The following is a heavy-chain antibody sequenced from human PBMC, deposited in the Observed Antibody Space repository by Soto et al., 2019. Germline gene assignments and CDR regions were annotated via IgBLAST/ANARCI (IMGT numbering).Heavy chain of an antibody. V-gene: IGHV3-33*01. D-gene: IGHD3-10*01. J-gene: IGHJ4*02. CDR2: IWHDGSDK. Sequence: QPGGSLRLSCVASGFTFSSYGMHWVRQAPGKGLEWVAIIWHDGSDKYYGDSVKGRFTISRDNSKNTLYLQMNTLRAEDTAEYYCAYGNLSYYFDYWGQGTLVTVSS. CDR3: AYGNLSYYFDY. CDR1: GFTFSSYG.